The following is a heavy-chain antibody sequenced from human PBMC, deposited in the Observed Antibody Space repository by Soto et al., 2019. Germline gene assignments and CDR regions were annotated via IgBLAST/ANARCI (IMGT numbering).Heavy chain of an antibody. D-gene: IGHD2-2*02. Sequence: GGSLRLSCAASGFTFSSYWMSGVRQAPGKGLEWVANIKQDGSEKYYVDSVKGRFTISRDNAKNSLYLQMNSLRAEDTAVYYCARQRGYCSSTSCYIPFEYWGQGTLVTVSS. CDR2: IKQDGSEK. V-gene: IGHV3-7*01. CDR1: GFTFSSYW. J-gene: IGHJ4*02. CDR3: ARQRGYCSSTSCYIPFEY.